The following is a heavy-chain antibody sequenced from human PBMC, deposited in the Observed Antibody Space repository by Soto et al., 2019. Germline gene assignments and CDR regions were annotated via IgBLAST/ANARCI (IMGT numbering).Heavy chain of an antibody. D-gene: IGHD1-26*01. Sequence: SETLSLTCTVSGGSISSSSYYWGWIRQPPGKGLEWIGSIYYSGSTYYNPSLKSRVTISVDTSKNQFSLKLSSVTAADTAVYYCARHEECGWELPRLFDYWGQGTMGTVSS. CDR1: GGSISSSSYY. J-gene: IGHJ4*02. CDR3: ARHEECGWELPRLFDY. CDR2: IYYSGST. V-gene: IGHV4-39*01.